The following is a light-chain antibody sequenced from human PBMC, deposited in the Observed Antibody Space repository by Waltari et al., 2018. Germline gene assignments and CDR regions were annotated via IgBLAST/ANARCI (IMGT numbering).Light chain of an antibody. CDR1: RSFSSNS. CDR2: GAS. Sequence: EIVLTQSPGTLSLSPGERATLSCRASRSFSSNSLAWYQQKPGQAPRLLIYGASSRATGIPDRFSGSVSGTDFTLTISRLEPEDFAMYYCQQYNSSPRTFGQGTKVEIK. CDR3: QQYNSSPRT. J-gene: IGKJ1*01. V-gene: IGKV3-20*01.